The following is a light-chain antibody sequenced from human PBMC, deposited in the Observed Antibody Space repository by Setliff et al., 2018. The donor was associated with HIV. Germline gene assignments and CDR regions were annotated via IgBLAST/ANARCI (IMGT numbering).Light chain of an antibody. CDR2: GNT. CDR1: NSNIGAGND. Sequence: QSALTQPPSVSGAPGQRVTISCTGSNSNIGAGNDVHWYQQLPGTAPKLLIYGNTNRPSGVPDRFSGSKSGNTASLTISGLQAEDEADYYCSSYAITNTLPFGTGTKVTVL. J-gene: IGLJ1*01. V-gene: IGLV1-40*01. CDR3: SSYAITNTLP.